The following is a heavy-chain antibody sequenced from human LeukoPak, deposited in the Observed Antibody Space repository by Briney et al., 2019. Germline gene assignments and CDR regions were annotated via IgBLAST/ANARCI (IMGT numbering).Heavy chain of an antibody. V-gene: IGHV4-34*01. CDR1: GGSFSGYN. D-gene: IGHD2-15*01. CDR3: ARLWSTSCSGGSCPHQPNY. CDR2: INHSGST. Sequence: SETLSLTCAVYGGSFSGYNWSWIRQPPGKGLEWIGEINHSGSTNYNPSLKSRVTISVDTSKNQFSLKLSSVTAADTAVYYCARLWSTSCSGGSCPHQPNYWGQGTLVTVSS. J-gene: IGHJ4*02.